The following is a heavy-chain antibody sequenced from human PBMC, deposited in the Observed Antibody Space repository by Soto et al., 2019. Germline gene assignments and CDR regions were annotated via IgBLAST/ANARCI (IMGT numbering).Heavy chain of an antibody. CDR3: ATAFRRGIAAAAGGY. Sequence: ASVKVSCKVSGYTLTELSMHWVRQAPGKGLEWMGGSDPEDGETIYAQKFQGRVTMTEDTSTDTAYMELSSLRSEDTAVYYCATAFRRGIAAAAGGYWGQGTLVTVSS. CDR1: GYTLTELS. CDR2: SDPEDGET. D-gene: IGHD6-13*01. J-gene: IGHJ4*02. V-gene: IGHV1-24*01.